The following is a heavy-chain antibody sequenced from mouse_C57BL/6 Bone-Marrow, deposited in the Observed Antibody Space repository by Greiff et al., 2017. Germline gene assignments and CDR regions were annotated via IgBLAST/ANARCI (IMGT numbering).Heavy chain of an antibody. CDR1: GFNIHDYY. J-gene: IGHJ2*01. CDR3: TTFIYYYGSSFLYFDY. V-gene: IGHV14-1*01. D-gene: IGHD1-1*01. CDR2: IDPEDGDP. Sequence: VHVKQSGAELVRPGASVKLSCTASGFNIHDYYMHWVKQRPEQGLEWIGRIDPEDGDPEYAPKFQGKATMTADTSSNPAYLQLSSLTSEDTAVYYCTTFIYYYGSSFLYFDYWGQGTTLTVSS.